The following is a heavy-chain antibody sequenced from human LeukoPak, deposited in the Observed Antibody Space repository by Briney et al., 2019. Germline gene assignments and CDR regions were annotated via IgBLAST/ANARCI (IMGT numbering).Heavy chain of an antibody. Sequence: GGSLRLSCAASGFTFSSYAMSWVRQTPGKGLEWVSAITGNGGDTYSADSVKGRLTISRDNSKNTLYLQMDSLRAEDAAVYYCTKGSSSSRPYYFDYWGQGTLVTVSS. V-gene: IGHV3-23*01. D-gene: IGHD6-6*01. CDR3: TKGSSSSRPYYFDY. CDR2: ITGNGGDT. J-gene: IGHJ4*02. CDR1: GFTFSSYA.